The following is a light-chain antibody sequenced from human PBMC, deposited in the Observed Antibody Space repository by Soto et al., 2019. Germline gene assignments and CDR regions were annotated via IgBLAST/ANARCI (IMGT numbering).Light chain of an antibody. V-gene: IGLV2-14*01. CDR3: SSYTSSSTPVV. Sequence: QPASVSGSPGQSITISCTGTSSDVGGYNYVSWYRQHPGKAPKLMIYDVSNRPSGVSNRFSGSKSGNTASLTISGLQAEDEADYYCSSYTSSSTPVVFGGGTKVTVL. J-gene: IGLJ2*01. CDR1: SSDVGGYNY. CDR2: DVS.